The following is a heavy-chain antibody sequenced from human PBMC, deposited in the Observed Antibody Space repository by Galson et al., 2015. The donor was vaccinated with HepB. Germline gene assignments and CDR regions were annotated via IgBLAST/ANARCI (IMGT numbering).Heavy chain of an antibody. CDR1: GFTFSSYA. V-gene: IGHV3-23*01. CDR2: ISGSGGST. CDR3: AIRGGGSYRYLPPGVDY. Sequence: SLRLSCAASGFTFSSYAMSWVRQAPGKGLEWVSAISGSGGSTYYADSVKGRFTISRDNSKNTLYLQMNSLRAEDTAVYYCAIRGGGSYRYLPPGVDYWGQGTLVTVSS. J-gene: IGHJ4*02. D-gene: IGHD3-16*02.